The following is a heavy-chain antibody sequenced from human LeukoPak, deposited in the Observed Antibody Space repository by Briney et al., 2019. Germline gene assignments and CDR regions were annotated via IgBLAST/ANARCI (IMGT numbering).Heavy chain of an antibody. CDR2: IRYDGSNK. CDR3: ARAVAYCSSTSCGTRYFDY. Sequence: GGSLRLSCAASGFTFSSYGMHWVRQAPGKGLEWVAFIRYDGSNKYYADSVKGRFTISRDNAENSLYPQMNSLRAEDTAVYYCARAVAYCSSTSCGTRYFDYWGQGTLVTVSS. V-gene: IGHV3-30*02. CDR1: GFTFSSYG. D-gene: IGHD2-2*01. J-gene: IGHJ4*02.